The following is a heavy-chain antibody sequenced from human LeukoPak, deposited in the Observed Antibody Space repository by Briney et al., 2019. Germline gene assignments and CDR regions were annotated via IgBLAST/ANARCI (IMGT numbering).Heavy chain of an antibody. V-gene: IGHV3-15*01. J-gene: IGHJ4*02. Sequence: GALELSLGGPWFPFRNALVRWVRQAPGKGLGVGGRIKSKTDGGTTDYAAPVKGRFTISRDDSKNTLYLQMNSLKTEDTAVYYCTTDPMIVVVIGLWGQGTLVTVSS. CDR1: WFPFRNAL. D-gene: IGHD3-22*01. CDR2: IKSKTDGGTT. CDR3: TTDPMIVVVIGL.